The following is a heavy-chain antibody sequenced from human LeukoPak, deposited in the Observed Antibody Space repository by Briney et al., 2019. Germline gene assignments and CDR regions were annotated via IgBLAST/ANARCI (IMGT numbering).Heavy chain of an antibody. D-gene: IGHD6-13*01. V-gene: IGHV4-59*01. CDR2: IYYSGST. J-gene: IGHJ6*03. CDR1: GGSISSYY. Sequence: SETLSLTCAVSGGSISSYYWSWIRQPPGKGLEWIGYIYYSGSTNYNPSLKSRVTISVDTSKNQFSLKLSSVTAADTAVYYCARANSRVYYYYMDVWGKGTTVTVSS. CDR3: ARANSRVYYYYMDV.